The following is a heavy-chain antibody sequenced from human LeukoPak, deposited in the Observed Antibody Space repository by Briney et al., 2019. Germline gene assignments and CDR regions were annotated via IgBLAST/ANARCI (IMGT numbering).Heavy chain of an antibody. V-gene: IGHV1-46*01. CDR3: ARDAYDFWSGYRFDY. J-gene: IGHJ4*02. Sequence: PIGGSKSYAQKFQGRATMTRDTSTSTVYMELSSLTSEDTAVYYCARDAYDFWSGYRFDYWGRGTLVTVSS. CDR2: PIGGSK. D-gene: IGHD3-3*01.